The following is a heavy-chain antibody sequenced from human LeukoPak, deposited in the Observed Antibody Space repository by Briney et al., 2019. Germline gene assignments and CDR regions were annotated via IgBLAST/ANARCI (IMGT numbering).Heavy chain of an antibody. V-gene: IGHV3-30*02. CDR3: AKGGARELLVDAFDI. CDR1: GFTFSSYG. Sequence: GGSLRLSCAASGFTFSSYGMHWVRQAPGEGLEWVAFIRYDGSNKYYADSVKGRFTISRDNSKNTLYLQMNSLRAEDTAVYYCAKGGARELLVDAFDIWGQGTMVTVSS. J-gene: IGHJ3*02. CDR2: IRYDGSNK. D-gene: IGHD1-26*01.